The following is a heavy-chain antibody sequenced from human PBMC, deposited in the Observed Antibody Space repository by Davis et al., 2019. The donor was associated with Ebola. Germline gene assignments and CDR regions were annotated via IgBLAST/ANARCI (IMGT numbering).Heavy chain of an antibody. CDR3: ARGRSYYYGSGTYWGY. D-gene: IGHD3-10*01. J-gene: IGHJ4*02. V-gene: IGHV4-34*01. Sequence: ESLKISCAASGFTFSSYAMSWVRQPPGKGLEWIGEINHSGSTNYNPSLKSRVTISVDTSKNQFSLKLSSVTAADTAVYYCARGRSYYYGSGTYWGYWGQGTLVTVSS. CDR1: GFTFSSYA. CDR2: INHSGST.